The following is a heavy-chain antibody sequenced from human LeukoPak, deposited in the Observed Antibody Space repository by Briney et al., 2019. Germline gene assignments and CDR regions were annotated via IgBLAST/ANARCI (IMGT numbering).Heavy chain of an antibody. V-gene: IGHV1-18*01. CDR1: GYTFTSYG. D-gene: IGHD3-10*01. J-gene: IGHJ4*02. CDR2: ISAYNGNT. CDR3: AKEGRGLFPYYFDY. Sequence: ASVKVSCKASGYTFTSYGISWVRQAPGQGLEWMGWISAYNGNTNYAQKLQGRVTMTTDTSTSTAYMELRSLRSDDTAVYYCAKEGRGLFPYYFDYWGQGTLVTVSS.